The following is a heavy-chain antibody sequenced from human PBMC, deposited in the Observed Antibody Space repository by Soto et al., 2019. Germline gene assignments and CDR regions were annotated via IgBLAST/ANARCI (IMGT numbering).Heavy chain of an antibody. CDR1: GGSFSGYY. CDR3: ARVGSGSPAHFDY. J-gene: IGHJ4*02. V-gene: IGHV4-34*01. Sequence: SETLSLTCAVYGGSFSGYYWSWIRQPPGKGLEWIGEINHSGSTNYNPSLKSRVTISVDTSKNQFSLKLSSVTAADTAVYYCARVGSGSPAHFDYWGQGTLVTVSS. D-gene: IGHD1-26*01. CDR2: INHSGST.